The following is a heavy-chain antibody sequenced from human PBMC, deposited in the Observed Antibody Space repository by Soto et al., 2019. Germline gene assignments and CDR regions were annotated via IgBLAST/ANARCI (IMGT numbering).Heavy chain of an antibody. CDR3: ARGYCSSTSCPYYYYGMDV. CDR1: GYTFAGYY. Sequence: ASVKVSCKASGYTFAGYYMHWVRQAPGQGLEWMGWINPNSGGTNYAQKFQGWVTMTRDTSISTAYMELSRLRSDDTAVYYCARGYCSSTSCPYYYYGMDVWGQGTTVTVSS. CDR2: INPNSGGT. V-gene: IGHV1-2*04. D-gene: IGHD2-2*01. J-gene: IGHJ6*02.